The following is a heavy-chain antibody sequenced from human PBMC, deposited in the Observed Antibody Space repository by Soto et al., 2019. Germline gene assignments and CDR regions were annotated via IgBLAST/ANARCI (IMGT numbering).Heavy chain of an antibody. J-gene: IGHJ4*02. CDR2: IYHSGST. Sequence: PSETLSLTCAVSGYSISSGYYWGWIRQPPGKGLEWIGSIYHSGSTNYNPSLKSRVAISVDTSKNQFSLKLSSVTAADTAVYYCARGESYSDYWGQGTLVTVSS. V-gene: IGHV4-38-2*01. CDR3: ARGESYSDY. CDR1: GYSISSGYY.